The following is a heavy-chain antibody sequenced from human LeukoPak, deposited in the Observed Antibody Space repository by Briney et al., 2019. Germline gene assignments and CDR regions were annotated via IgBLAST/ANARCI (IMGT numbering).Heavy chain of an antibody. CDR1: GGTFNNFA. J-gene: IGHJ4*02. Sequence: SVKVSCKASGGTFNNFAISWVRQAPGQGLEWVGGIIPMSGTASYAQKFQGRVTITADESTSTAYMELSSLRSEDTVIYYCASPVKYYDTWSGYPPFDYWGQGTLVTVSS. V-gene: IGHV1-69*01. CDR3: ASPVKYYDTWSGYPPFDY. CDR2: IIPMSGTA. D-gene: IGHD3-3*01.